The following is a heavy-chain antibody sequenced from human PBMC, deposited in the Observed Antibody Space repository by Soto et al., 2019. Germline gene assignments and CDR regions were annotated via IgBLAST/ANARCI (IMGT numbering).Heavy chain of an antibody. Sequence: PGGSLRLSCAASGFTFITAWMTWVRQSPGKGLEWVGHVKSGGTTDYAAPVQGRFTISRDDSKNTVYLQMSSLKTEDTAVYYCAADTPGFGQGEFEYWGQGALVTVPQ. CDR2: VKSGGTT. D-gene: IGHD3-3*01. J-gene: IGHJ4*02. CDR3: AADTPGFGQGEFEY. CDR1: GFTFITAW. V-gene: IGHV3-15*01.